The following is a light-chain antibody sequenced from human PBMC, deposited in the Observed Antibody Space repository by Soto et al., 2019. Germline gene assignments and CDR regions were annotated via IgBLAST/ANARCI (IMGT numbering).Light chain of an antibody. CDR1: QSVSRSY. J-gene: IGKJ4*01. CDR3: QQYETSPLT. V-gene: IGKV3-20*01. CDR2: GAS. Sequence: EIVLTQSPGTLSLSPGERATLSCRASQSVSRSYLAWNQHKPGQAPRLLIYGASSRATGIPDRFSGSGSGTDFTLTISRLEPEDFAVYYCQQYETSPLTFGGGPKVEIK.